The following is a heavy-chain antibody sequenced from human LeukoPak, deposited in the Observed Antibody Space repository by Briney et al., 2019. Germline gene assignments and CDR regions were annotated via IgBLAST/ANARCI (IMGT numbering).Heavy chain of an antibody. J-gene: IGHJ4*02. D-gene: IGHD5-18*01. V-gene: IGHV4-4*08. CDR3: ARSGRGYSYGPMYYFDY. Sequence: PSETLSLTCTVSGGSISSYYWSWLRQPPGKGLEWIGYIYTSGSTNYNPSLRSRVTISVDTSKNQFSLKLRSVTAADTAVYYCARSGRGYSYGPMYYFDYWGQGTLVTVSS. CDR1: GGSISSYY. CDR2: IYTSGST.